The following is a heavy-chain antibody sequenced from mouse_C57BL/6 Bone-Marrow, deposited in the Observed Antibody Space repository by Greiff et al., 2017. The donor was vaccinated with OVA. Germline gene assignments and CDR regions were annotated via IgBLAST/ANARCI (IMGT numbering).Heavy chain of an antibody. Sequence: VQLQQSGAELVRPGASVKLSCTASGFTFKDYYMPWVKQRPEQGLEWIGRIDLGDGYTEYATKFQGKATMTADTASNTAYLQLSSLTSEDTAVYYCARIWLAMDYWGQGTSVTVSS. CDR2: IDLGDGYT. J-gene: IGHJ4*01. CDR3: ARIWLAMDY. CDR1: GFTFKDYY. D-gene: IGHD2-2*01. V-gene: IGHV14-1*01.